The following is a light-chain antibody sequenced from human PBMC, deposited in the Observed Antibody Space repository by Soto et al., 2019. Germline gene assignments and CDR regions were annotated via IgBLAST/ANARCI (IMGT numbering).Light chain of an antibody. CDR2: GAS. J-gene: IGKJ1*01. CDR1: RSVSSN. V-gene: IGKV3-15*01. CDR3: QKYNSAMWA. Sequence: EIVMTQSPATLSVSPGERATLSCRASRSVSSNLAWYQQKPGQAPRLLIYGASTRATGIPARFTGSGSGTDFTLTISSLQPEDVATYYCQKYNSAMWAFGQGTKVDIK.